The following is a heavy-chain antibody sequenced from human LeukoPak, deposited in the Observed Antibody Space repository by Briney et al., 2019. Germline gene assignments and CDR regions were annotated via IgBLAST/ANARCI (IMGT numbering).Heavy chain of an antibody. CDR3: ASQTPSYYDFWSAY. V-gene: IGHV3-23*01. CDR1: GFSFSNYA. D-gene: IGHD3-3*01. CDR2: ISGSGGST. Sequence: GGSLRLSCVPSGFSFSNYAMSWVRQAPGKGLEWVSSISGSGGSTHYADSVKGRFTISRDNAKNSLYLQMNSLRAEDTAVYYCASQTPSYYDFWSAYWGQGTLVTVSS. J-gene: IGHJ4*02.